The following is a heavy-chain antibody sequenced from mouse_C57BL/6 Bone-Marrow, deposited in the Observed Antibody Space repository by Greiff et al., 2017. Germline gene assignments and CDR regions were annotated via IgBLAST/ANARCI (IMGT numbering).Heavy chain of an antibody. D-gene: IGHD1-1*01. CDR1: GYTFTSYW. J-gene: IGHJ2*01. CDR3: AREATVVAPFDY. CDR2: INPSSGYP. Sequence: QVQLQQSGAELAKPGASVKLSCKASGYTFTSYWMHWVKQRPGQGLEWIGYINPSSGYPKYNQKFKDKATLTADKSSSTAYMQLSILTYEDSAVYYCAREATVVAPFDYWGQGTTLTVSS. V-gene: IGHV1-7*01.